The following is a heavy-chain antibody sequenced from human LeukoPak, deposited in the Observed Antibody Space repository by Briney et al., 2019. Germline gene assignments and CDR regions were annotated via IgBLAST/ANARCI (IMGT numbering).Heavy chain of an antibody. J-gene: IGHJ4*02. CDR3: ASLPRHCSSTSCYTLFDY. CDR2: IYYSGST. V-gene: IGHV4-39*01. Sequence: SETLSLTCTVSGGSISSSSYYWGWIRQPPGKGLEWIGSIYYSGSTYYNPSLKSRVTISVDTPKNQFSLKLSSVTAADTAVYYCASLPRHCSSTSCYTLFDYWGQGTLVTVSS. D-gene: IGHD2-2*02. CDR1: GGSISSSSYY.